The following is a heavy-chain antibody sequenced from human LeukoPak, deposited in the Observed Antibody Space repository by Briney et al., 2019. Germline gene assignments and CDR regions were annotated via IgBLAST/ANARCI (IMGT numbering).Heavy chain of an antibody. CDR1: GGSIRSYY. Sequence: PSETLSLTCTVSGGSIRSYYWSWIRQPAGKGLEWIGRIYTSGSTNYNPSLKSRVTMSVDTSKNQFSLKLSSVTAADTAVYYCATSIAAAGKGYYYYGMDVWGQGTTVTVSS. CDR2: IYTSGST. V-gene: IGHV4-4*07. J-gene: IGHJ6*02. D-gene: IGHD6-13*01. CDR3: ATSIAAAGKGYYYYGMDV.